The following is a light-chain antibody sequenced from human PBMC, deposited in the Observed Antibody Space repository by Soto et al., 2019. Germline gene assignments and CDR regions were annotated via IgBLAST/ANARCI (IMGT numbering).Light chain of an antibody. CDR1: STDVGGYNY. V-gene: IGLV2-14*01. CDR2: EVS. Sequence: QSALTQPASVSGSPGQSITISCTGTSTDVGGYNYVSWYQHHPGKGPKLIIYEVSNRPSGVSDRFFGSKSGNKASLIISNLEAEDESDYYCGSYTSTDTPFVFGTGPKVTVL. J-gene: IGLJ1*01. CDR3: GSYTSTDTPFV.